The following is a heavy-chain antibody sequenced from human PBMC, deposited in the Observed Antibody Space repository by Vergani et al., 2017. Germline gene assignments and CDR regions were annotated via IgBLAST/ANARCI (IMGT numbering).Heavy chain of an antibody. D-gene: IGHD1-7*01. Sequence: EVQLVESGGGLVKPGGSLRLSCAASGFTFSNAWMSWVRQAPGKGLEWVGRIKSKTDGGTTDYAAPVKGRFTISRDDSKNTLYLQMNSLKTEDTAVYYCARERGNWNYDYWGQGTLVTVSS. CDR3: ARERGNWNYDY. J-gene: IGHJ4*02. CDR1: GFTFSNAW. CDR2: IKSKTDGGTT. V-gene: IGHV3-15*01.